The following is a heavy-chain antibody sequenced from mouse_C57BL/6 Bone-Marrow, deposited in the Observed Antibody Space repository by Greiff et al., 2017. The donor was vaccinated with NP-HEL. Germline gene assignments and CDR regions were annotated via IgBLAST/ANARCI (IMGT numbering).Heavy chain of an antibody. CDR3: ASGYCGISYPWYFDV. D-gene: IGHD1-1*01. CDR2: IHPSDSDT. CDR1: GYTFTSYW. V-gene: IGHV1-74*01. Sequence: QVQLQQPGAELVKPGASVKVSCKASGYTFTSYWMHWVKQRPGQGLEWIGRIHPSDSDTNYNQKFKGKATLTVDKYSSTAYMQLSSLTSEYSAVYYCASGYCGISYPWYFDVWGTGTTVTASS. J-gene: IGHJ1*03.